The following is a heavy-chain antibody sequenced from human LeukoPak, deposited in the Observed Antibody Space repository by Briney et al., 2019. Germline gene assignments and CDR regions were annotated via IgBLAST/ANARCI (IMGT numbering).Heavy chain of an antibody. Sequence: ASVKVSCKASGYTFTGYYMHWVRQAPGQGLEWMGWINPNSGGTNYAQKFQGRVTMTRDTSVSTAYMELSRLRSDDTAVYYCARAGYSYGLGVYDYWGQGTLVTVSS. CDR1: GYTFTGYY. CDR2: INPNSGGT. D-gene: IGHD5-18*01. J-gene: IGHJ4*02. V-gene: IGHV1-2*02. CDR3: ARAGYSYGLGVYDY.